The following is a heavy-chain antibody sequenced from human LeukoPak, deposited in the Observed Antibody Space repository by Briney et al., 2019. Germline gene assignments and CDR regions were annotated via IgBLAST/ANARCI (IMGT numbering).Heavy chain of an antibody. V-gene: IGHV4-4*09. CDR1: GDSVSGYY. Sequence: SETLSLTCTVSGDSVSGYYWSWIRQPPGKGLEYIYSSGSTDYNPSLKSRVTISVDASKNQFSLKLSSVTAADTAVYYCARHFTGPGTYTPYFGMDVWGQGTTVTVSS. D-gene: IGHD3-3*02. J-gene: IGHJ6*02. CDR3: ARHFTGPGTYTPYFGMDV. CDR2: IYSSGST.